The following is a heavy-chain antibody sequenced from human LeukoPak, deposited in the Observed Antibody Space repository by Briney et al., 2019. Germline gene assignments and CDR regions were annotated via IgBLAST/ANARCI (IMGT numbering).Heavy chain of an antibody. V-gene: IGHV4-59*01. Sequence: PSETLSLTCTVSGGSISSYYWSWIRQPPGEGLEWIGHISDSGDTNYNPSLKSRLTISVDTSKKQFSLKLNSMTPEDTAVYYCARDSYYDTRGHFNDTFDMWGQGTLVTVSS. J-gene: IGHJ3*02. CDR2: ISDSGDT. D-gene: IGHD3-22*01. CDR3: ARDSYYDTRGHFNDTFDM. CDR1: GGSISSYY.